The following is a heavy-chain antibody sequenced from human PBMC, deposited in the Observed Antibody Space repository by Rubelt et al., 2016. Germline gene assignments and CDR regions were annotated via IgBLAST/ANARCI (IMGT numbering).Heavy chain of an antibody. D-gene: IGHD3-22*01. V-gene: IGHV3-11*01. Sequence: VELVESGGGLVQPGGSLRLSCAASGLTVSSNYMSWIRQAPGKGLEWVSSINWNGRLMAYADSVKGRFTISRDKGKKFLYLQRDRLRAEDTAVDDCARASSGYDFDYWGQGTLVTVSS. CDR1: GLTVSSNY. CDR2: INWNGRLM. J-gene: IGHJ4*02. CDR3: ARASSGYDFDY.